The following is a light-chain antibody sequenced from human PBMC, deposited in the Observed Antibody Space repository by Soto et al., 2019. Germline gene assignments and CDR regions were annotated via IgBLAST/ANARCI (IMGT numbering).Light chain of an antibody. V-gene: IGLV8-61*01. CDR3: ALYLGAELV. J-gene: IGLJ3*02. CDR1: SGSVSTNYY. CDR2: RTN. Sequence: QTVVTQEPSFSVSPGGTVTLTCGLTSGSVSTNYYPSWYQQAPGQAPRTLMFRTNTRSSGVPDRFSGSILGNKAALTITGAQADDESDYYCALYLGAELVFGGGTKVTVL.